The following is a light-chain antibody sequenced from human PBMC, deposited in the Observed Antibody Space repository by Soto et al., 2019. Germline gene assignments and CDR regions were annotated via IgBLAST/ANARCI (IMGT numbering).Light chain of an antibody. CDR2: EVS. CDR3: CSFTSITTYV. V-gene: IGLV2-14*01. CDR1: SSDVGAYNY. Sequence: QSALTQPASVSGSLGQTNTISCTGTSSDVGAYNYVSWYKQQHGKAPKLMISEVSKRPSGVSNRFSCSKSGNTASLIISGLQAEDEADYYCCSFTSITTYVFGTGTKVTVL. J-gene: IGLJ1*01.